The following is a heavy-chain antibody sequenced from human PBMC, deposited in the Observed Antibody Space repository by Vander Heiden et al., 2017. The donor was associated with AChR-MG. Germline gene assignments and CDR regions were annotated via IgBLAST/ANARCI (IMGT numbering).Heavy chain of an antibody. CDR2: ISYDGSNK. CDR1: GFPFSSYG. V-gene: IGHV3-30*18. J-gene: IGHJ5*02. D-gene: IGHD6-13*01. Sequence: QVQLVESGSGVVQPGRSLRLSCAASGFPFSSYGMHWVRQAPGKGLEWVAVISYDGSNKYYADSVKGRFTISRDNSKNTLYLQMNSLRAEDTAVYYCAKDWEGYSVRGWFDPWGQGTLVTVSS. CDR3: AKDWEGYSVRGWFDP.